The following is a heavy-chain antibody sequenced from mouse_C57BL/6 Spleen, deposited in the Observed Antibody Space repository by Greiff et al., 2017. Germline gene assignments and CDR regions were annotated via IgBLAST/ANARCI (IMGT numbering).Heavy chain of an antibody. J-gene: IGHJ4*01. CDR3: ARYWDYYAMDY. CDR1: GYTFTSYW. CDR2: IDPSDSYT. Sequence: VQLQQPGAELVKPGASVKLSCKASGYTFTSYWMQWVKQRPGQGLEWIGEIDPSDSYTNYNQKFKGKATLTVDTSSSTAYMQLSSLTSEDSAVYYCARYWDYYAMDYWGQGTSVTVSS. D-gene: IGHD4-1*01. V-gene: IGHV1-50*01.